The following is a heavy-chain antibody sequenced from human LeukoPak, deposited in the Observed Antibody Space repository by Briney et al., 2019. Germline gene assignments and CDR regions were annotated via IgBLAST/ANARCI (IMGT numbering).Heavy chain of an antibody. CDR1: GYSFSIFY. CDR2: INPASGGT. D-gene: IGHD5-12*01. Sequence: ASVKVSCKASGYSFSIFYLHWVRQVPGKDLEWMGWINPASGGTFYLQKFQGRLAVSRDTSLGTVYMELSSLRYDDTAVYFCARSRTFSGYAAFGPWGQGTLVTVPS. CDR3: ARSRTFSGYAAFGP. V-gene: IGHV1-2*02. J-gene: IGHJ5*02.